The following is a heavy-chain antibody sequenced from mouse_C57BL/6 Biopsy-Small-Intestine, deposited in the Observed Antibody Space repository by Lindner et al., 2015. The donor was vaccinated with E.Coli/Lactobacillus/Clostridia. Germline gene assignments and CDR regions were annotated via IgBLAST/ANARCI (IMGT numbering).Heavy chain of an antibody. Sequence: SVKVSCKASGYIFTRHYMHWVRQVPGQGLEWMGLVNPSGGYTLYAEKFRGSVTMTRDSSTGTVYLELSSLRSEDTAVYYCARENGRNYNILTPYPYYFDNWGQGTLVTVSS. CDR3: ARENGRNYNILTPYPYYFDN. CDR2: VNPSGGYT. J-gene: IGHJ2*01. D-gene: IGHD2-1*01. CDR1: GYIFTRHY. V-gene: IGHV1S61*01.